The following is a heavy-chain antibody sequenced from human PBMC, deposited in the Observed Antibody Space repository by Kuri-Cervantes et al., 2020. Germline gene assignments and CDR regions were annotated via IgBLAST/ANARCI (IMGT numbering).Heavy chain of an antibody. Sequence: ASVKVSCKASGYTFTSYGISWVRQAPGQGLEWMGWISAYTGNTDYAQKLQGRVTMTTETSTNTAYMELRSPRSDDTAVYYCARVIRQQLVAGGDYWGQGTLVTVSS. CDR3: ARVIRQQLVAGGDY. D-gene: IGHD6-13*01. J-gene: IGHJ4*02. CDR1: GYTFTSYG. CDR2: ISAYTGNT. V-gene: IGHV1-18*01.